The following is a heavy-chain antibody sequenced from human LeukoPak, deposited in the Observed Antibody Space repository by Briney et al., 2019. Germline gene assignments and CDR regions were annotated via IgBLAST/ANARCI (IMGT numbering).Heavy chain of an antibody. Sequence: PSETLSLTCAVYGGSFSGYYWSWIRQPPGKGLEWIGEINHSGSTNYIPSLKSRVTISVDTSKNQFSLKLSSVTAADTAVYYCARRGWYYDSSGFNWLDPWGQGTLVTVSS. J-gene: IGHJ5*02. D-gene: IGHD3-22*01. CDR2: INHSGST. CDR3: ARRGWYYDSSGFNWLDP. V-gene: IGHV4-34*01. CDR1: GGSFSGYY.